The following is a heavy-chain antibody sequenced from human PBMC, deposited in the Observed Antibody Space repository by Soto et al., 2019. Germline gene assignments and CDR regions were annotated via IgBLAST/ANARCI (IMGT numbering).Heavy chain of an antibody. J-gene: IGHJ5*02. V-gene: IGHV4-30-4*01. CDR1: GASIRSSDYY. Sequence: KSSETLSLTCTVSGASIRSSDYYWSWIRQAPGKGLEWIGYVYYTGSTYYNPSLMSRLTISVDTSKNQFSLKLTSVTAAETAVYYCVRTAREGAVPPHCFDLWGQGTQVTVSS. D-gene: IGHD2-21*02. CDR2: VYYTGST. CDR3: VRTAREGAVPPHCFDL.